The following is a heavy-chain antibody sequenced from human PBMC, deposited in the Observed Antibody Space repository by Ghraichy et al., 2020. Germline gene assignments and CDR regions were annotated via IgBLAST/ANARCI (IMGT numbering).Heavy chain of an antibody. CDR1: GGSISSGGYS. Sequence: SQTLSLTCAVSGGSISSGGYSWSWIRQPPGKGLEWIGYIYYSGSTYYNPSLKSRVTISVDTSKNQFSLKLSSVTAADTAVYYCARDCGSYYDSSGYYVVWGQGTLVTVSS. CDR2: IYYSGST. V-gene: IGHV4-30-4*07. J-gene: IGHJ4*02. CDR3: ARDCGSYYDSSGYYVV. D-gene: IGHD3-22*01.